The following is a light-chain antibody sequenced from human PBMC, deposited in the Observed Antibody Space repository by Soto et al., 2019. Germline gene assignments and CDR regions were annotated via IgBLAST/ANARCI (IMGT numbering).Light chain of an antibody. Sequence: QSVLTQPPSVSGAPGQRVTISCTGSSSNIGAGYDVHWYQQLPGTAPKLLIYGNSNRPSGVPDRFSRSKSGTSASLAITGLLAEDEADYYCQSYDSSLSVVFGGGTKLTVL. CDR3: QSYDSSLSVV. V-gene: IGLV1-40*01. J-gene: IGLJ2*01. CDR2: GNS. CDR1: SSNIGAGYD.